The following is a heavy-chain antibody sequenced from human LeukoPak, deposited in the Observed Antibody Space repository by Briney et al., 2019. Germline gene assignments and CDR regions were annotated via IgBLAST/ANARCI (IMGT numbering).Heavy chain of an antibody. CDR2: IGTTGDT. V-gene: IGHV3-13*01. CDR3: AMAIRRDGYNYLHY. D-gene: IGHD5-24*01. Sequence: GGSLRLSCAASGFTVSSYDMHWVRQATGKGLEWVSAIGTTGDTYYPGSVKGRFTISRDNAKNSLYLQMNSLGAGDTAVYYCAMAIRRDGYNYLHYWGQGTLVTVSS. J-gene: IGHJ4*02. CDR1: GFTVSSYD.